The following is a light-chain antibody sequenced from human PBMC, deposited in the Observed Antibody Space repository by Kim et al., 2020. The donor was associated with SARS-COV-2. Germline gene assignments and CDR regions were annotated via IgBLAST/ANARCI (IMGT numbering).Light chain of an antibody. J-gene: IGKJ4*01. CDR3: QQHNNWPPLT. Sequence: EIVMTQSPATLSVSPGERATLSCRASQSVSSNLAWYQQKPGQAPRLFIYGASTRATGIPARFSGSGSGTEFTPPISSLQPEDFAVYYCQQHNNWPPLTFGGGTKLEIK. CDR2: GAS. V-gene: IGKV3-15*01. CDR1: QSVSSN.